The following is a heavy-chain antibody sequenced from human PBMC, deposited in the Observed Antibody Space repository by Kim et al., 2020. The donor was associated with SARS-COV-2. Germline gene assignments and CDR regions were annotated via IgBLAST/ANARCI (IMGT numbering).Heavy chain of an antibody. J-gene: IGHJ6*02. V-gene: IGHV3-23*01. D-gene: IGHD3-9*01. CDR3: ANLIYDILTGYGYGMDV. Sequence: VKGRFTISRDNSKNTLYLQMNSLRAEDTAVYYCANLIYDILTGYGYGMDVWGQGTTVTVSS.